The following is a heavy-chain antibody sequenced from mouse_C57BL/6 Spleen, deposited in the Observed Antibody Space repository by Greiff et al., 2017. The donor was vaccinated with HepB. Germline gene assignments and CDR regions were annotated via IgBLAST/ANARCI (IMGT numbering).Heavy chain of an antibody. Sequence: VQLKESGAELVRPGTSVKVSCKASGYAFTNYLIEWVKQRPGQGLEWIGVINPGSGGTNYNEKFKGKATLTADKSSSTAYMQLSSLTSEDSAVYFCARSYYGSSSWYFDVWGTGTTVTVSS. D-gene: IGHD1-1*01. CDR2: INPGSGGT. CDR1: GYAFTNYL. J-gene: IGHJ1*03. V-gene: IGHV1-54*01. CDR3: ARSYYGSSSWYFDV.